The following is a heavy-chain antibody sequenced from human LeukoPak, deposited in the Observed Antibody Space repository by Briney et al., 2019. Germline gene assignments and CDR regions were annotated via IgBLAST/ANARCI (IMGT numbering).Heavy chain of an antibody. CDR3: ARGRKYSSSWYVGYYYYYYMDV. Sequence: SETLSLTCTVSGGSISSYYWSWIRQPPGKGLEWIGYIYYSGSTNYNPSLKSRVTISVDTSKNQFSLKLSSVTAADTAVYYCARGRKYSSSWYVGYYYYYYMDVWGKGTTVTISS. V-gene: IGHV4-59*01. CDR2: IYYSGST. CDR1: GGSISSYY. D-gene: IGHD6-13*01. J-gene: IGHJ6*03.